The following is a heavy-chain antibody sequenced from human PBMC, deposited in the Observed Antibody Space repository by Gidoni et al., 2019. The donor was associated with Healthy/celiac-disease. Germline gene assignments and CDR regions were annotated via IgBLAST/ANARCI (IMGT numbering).Heavy chain of an antibody. CDR2: IYYSGRT. D-gene: IGHD3-22*01. J-gene: IGHJ3*02. CDR3: ARHPQWLLLPDAAFDI. V-gene: IGHV4-39*01. Sequence: QLQLQESGPGLVKPSETLSLTCTVSGGSISSSSYYWGWIRQPPGKGLEWMWSIYYSGRTYYNPSLKSRVTISVDTSKNQFSLKLSSVTAADTAVYYCARHPQWLLLPDAAFDIWGQGTMVTVSS. CDR1: GGSISSSSYY.